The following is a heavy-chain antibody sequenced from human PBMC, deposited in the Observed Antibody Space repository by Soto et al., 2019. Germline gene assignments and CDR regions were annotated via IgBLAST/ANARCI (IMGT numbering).Heavy chain of an antibody. D-gene: IGHD1-1*01. CDR2: ISGSGGST. CDR3: AKDGTGTRDYYYYGMDV. Sequence: GSLRLSCAASGFTFSSYAMSWVRQAPGKGLEWVSAISGSGGSTYYADSVKGRFTISRDNSKNTLYLQMNSLRAEDTAVYYCAKDGTGTRDYYYYGMDVWGQGTTVTVSS. V-gene: IGHV3-23*01. CDR1: GFTFSSYA. J-gene: IGHJ6*02.